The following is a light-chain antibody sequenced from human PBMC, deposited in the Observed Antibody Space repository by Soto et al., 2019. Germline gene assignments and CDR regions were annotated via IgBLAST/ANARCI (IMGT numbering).Light chain of an antibody. CDR1: SSNIGAGYD. CDR2: ANN. J-gene: IGLJ1*01. Sequence: QLVLTQPPSVSGAPGQRVTISCTGSSSNIGAGYDIHWYQQVPGTAPKPLIYANNNRASGVPDRFSGSKSGTSASLAITGLQAEDEADYYCQSHDTSLSGYVFGPGTKLTVL. CDR3: QSHDTSLSGYV. V-gene: IGLV1-40*01.